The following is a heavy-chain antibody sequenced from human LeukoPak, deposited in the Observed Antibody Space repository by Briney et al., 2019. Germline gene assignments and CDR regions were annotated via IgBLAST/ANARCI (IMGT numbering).Heavy chain of an antibody. CDR1: GYTFTSYD. CDR3: ASAGAWSGSFDY. CDR2: MNPNSGNT. Sequence: ASVKVSCKASGYTFTSYDINWVRQATGQGLEWMGWMNPNSGNTGYAQKFQGRVTITRNTSISTAYMELSSLRSEDTAVYYCASAGAWSGSFDYWGQGTLVTVSS. J-gene: IGHJ4*02. V-gene: IGHV1-8*01. D-gene: IGHD3-3*01.